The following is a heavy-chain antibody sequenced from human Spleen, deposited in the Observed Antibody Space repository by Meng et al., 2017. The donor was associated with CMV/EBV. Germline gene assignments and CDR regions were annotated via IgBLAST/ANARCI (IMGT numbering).Heavy chain of an antibody. Sequence: GGSLRLSCAASTFTVRSNYMNWVRQAAGKGLEWVSIIYSGDSLYCGDSVKGRFTITRDNSKNTLYLQMNTLRAEDTAVYYCARIGYSSSLFDYWGQGTLVTVSS. D-gene: IGHD6-6*01. J-gene: IGHJ4*02. CDR2: IYSGDSL. V-gene: IGHV3-53*01. CDR1: TFTVRSNY. CDR3: ARIGYSSSLFDY.